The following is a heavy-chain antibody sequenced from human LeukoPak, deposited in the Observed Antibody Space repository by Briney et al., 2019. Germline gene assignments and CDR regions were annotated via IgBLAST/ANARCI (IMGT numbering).Heavy chain of an antibody. V-gene: IGHV1-2*02. CDR2: INPHIGGT. D-gene: IGHD2-21*02. CDR1: GYIFTGYF. J-gene: IGHJ3*01. Sequence: ASVKVSCKASGYIFTGYFMHWVRPAPGQGLEWMGWINPHIGGTNYAQRFQGRVTMTRDTSITTAYMELSGLRYDDTALYYCVRYGSVTGHDAFDVWGQGTVVTVSS. CDR3: VRYGSVTGHDAFDV.